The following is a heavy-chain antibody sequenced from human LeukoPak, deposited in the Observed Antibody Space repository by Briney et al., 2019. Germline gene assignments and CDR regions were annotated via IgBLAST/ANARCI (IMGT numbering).Heavy chain of an antibody. D-gene: IGHD5-18*01. Sequence: PGGSLRLSCAASGFTFSNYEFNWVRQAPGKRLEWVSYISSSGRNIYYADSVKGRFTISRDNAKNSLYLQMNSLRAEDTAVYYCVRDLVQLWSKDYWGQGTLVTVSS. CDR1: GFTFSNYE. V-gene: IGHV3-48*03. CDR3: VRDLVQLWSKDY. CDR2: ISSSGRNI. J-gene: IGHJ4*02.